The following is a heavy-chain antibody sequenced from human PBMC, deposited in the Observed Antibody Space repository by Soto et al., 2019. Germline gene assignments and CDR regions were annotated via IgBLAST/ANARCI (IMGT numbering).Heavy chain of an antibody. CDR3: ARVIWSGHLTSDL. Sequence: VGSLRLSCAASGFTFSSNSMNWVRQAPGKGLEWISYISSSSSTIYADSVKGRFTISRDNAKNSLYLQMNSLRDEDTAVYYCARVIWSGHLTSDLWGQGTLVTVSS. V-gene: IGHV3-48*02. CDR1: GFTFSSNS. D-gene: IGHD3-3*01. J-gene: IGHJ5*02. CDR2: ISSSSSTI.